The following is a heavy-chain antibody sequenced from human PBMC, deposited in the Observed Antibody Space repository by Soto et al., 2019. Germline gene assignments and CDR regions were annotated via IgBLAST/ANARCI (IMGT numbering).Heavy chain of an antibody. CDR2: ISHDESDK. Sequence: GGSLRLSCAASGFTFRSYAMHWVRQAPGKRLEWVAVISHDESDKYYADSLKGRFTISRDNSKNTLYLQMNSLRGEDTAVYYCARDLSVAGPDYWGQGTLVTVSS. CDR1: GFTFRSYA. J-gene: IGHJ4*02. D-gene: IGHD6-19*01. V-gene: IGHV3-30*03. CDR3: ARDLSVAGPDY.